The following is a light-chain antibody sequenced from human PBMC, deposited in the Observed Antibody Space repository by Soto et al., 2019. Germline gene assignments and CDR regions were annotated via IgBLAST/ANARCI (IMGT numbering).Light chain of an antibody. CDR1: QRVGGSY. V-gene: IGKV3-20*01. CDR3: QHYGTAPWT. Sequence: EIVLTQSPGTLSLSPRERATLSCRASQRVGGSYLAWYQQKPGQAPRLLIYGASSRATGIPDRFSGSGSGTXXTLTIXRLXXXDFAVYNCQHYGTAPWTFGQGTKVDIK. J-gene: IGKJ1*01. CDR2: GAS.